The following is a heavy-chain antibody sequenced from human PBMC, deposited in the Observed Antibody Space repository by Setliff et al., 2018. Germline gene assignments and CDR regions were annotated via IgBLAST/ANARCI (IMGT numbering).Heavy chain of an antibody. V-gene: IGHV1-18*01. J-gene: IGHJ3*01. Sequence: ASVKVSCKASGYIFSSYGISWVRQAPGQGLQWMGWISSYNTDITNYAERFQGRITMTTDTSTSAAYMELRGLRSDDTAIYYCAISTLSICSGGSCPNVFDVWGPGTLVTVSS. CDR1: GYIFSSYG. CDR3: AISTLSICSGGSCPNVFDV. CDR2: ISSYNTDIT. D-gene: IGHD2-15*01.